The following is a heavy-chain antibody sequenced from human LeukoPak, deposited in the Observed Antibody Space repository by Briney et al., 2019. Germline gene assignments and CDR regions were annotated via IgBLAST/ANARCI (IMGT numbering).Heavy chain of an antibody. D-gene: IGHD2-2*01. CDR3: ARQIVVVPAAAGSGGWFDP. CDR1: GGSISSSSYY. V-gene: IGHV4-39*01. Sequence: SQTLSLTSTVSGGSISSSSYYWGWIRQPPGKGLEWIGSVYYSGSTHYNPSLKSRVTISIDTSKNQFSLKLSSVTAADTAVYYCARQIVVVPAAAGSGGWFDPWGQGTLVTVSS. CDR2: VYYSGST. J-gene: IGHJ5*02.